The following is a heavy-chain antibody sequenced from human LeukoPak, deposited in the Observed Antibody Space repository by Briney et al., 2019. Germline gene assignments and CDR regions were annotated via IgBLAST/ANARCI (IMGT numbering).Heavy chain of an antibody. V-gene: IGHV1-8*01. CDR3: ARAITSRRYGGGYYFDY. Sequence: ASVKVSCKASGYTFTSYDINWVRQATGQGLEWMGWMNPNSGNTGYAQKFQGRVTMTRNTSISTAYMELSSLRSEDTAVYYCARAITSRRYGGGYYFDYWGQGTLVTVSS. CDR2: MNPNSGNT. CDR1: GYTFTSYD. J-gene: IGHJ4*02. D-gene: IGHD3-16*01.